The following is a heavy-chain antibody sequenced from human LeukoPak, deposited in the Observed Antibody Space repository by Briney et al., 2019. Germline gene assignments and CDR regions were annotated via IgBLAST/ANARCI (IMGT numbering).Heavy chain of an antibody. Sequence: GGSLRLSCAASGFTFDDYAIHWVRQAPGKGLEWVSGISWNSGSIGYADSVKGRFTISRDNAKNSLILQMNSLRAEDTAVYYCARLYDDCTRSTCLWYFDYWGQGTLVTVPS. D-gene: IGHD2/OR15-2a*01. V-gene: IGHV3-9*01. CDR2: ISWNSGSI. J-gene: IGHJ4*02. CDR3: ARLYDDCTRSTCLWYFDY. CDR1: GFTFDDYA.